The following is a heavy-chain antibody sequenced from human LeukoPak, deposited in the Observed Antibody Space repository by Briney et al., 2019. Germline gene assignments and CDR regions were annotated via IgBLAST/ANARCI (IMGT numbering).Heavy chain of an antibody. CDR2: ISGSGGST. CDR3: AKDWSIGLRYFDWLSDY. J-gene: IGHJ4*02. D-gene: IGHD3-9*01. V-gene: IGHV3-23*01. Sequence: GGSLRLSCAASGFTFSSYGMSWVRQAPGKGLEWVSAISGSGGSTYYADSVKGRFTISRDNSKNTLYLQMNSLRAEDTAVYYCAKDWSIGLRYFDWLSDYWGQGTLVTVSS. CDR1: GFTFSSYG.